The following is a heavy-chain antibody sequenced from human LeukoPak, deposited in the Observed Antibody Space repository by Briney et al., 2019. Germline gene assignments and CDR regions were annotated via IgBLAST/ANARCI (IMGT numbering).Heavy chain of an antibody. CDR3: ARHVCGKGMYV. CDR2: IHSSDGT. J-gene: IGHJ6*04. D-gene: IGHD4-23*01. Sequence: SETLSLTCTVSGDSLSGYYRGWIRQPPGKGLECVGYIHSSDGTAHNPSLKSRLTISIDTSKNQFSLTLRSVTAADTAVYYCARHVCGKGMYVWGKGTTVTVSS. CDR1: GDSLSGYY. V-gene: IGHV4-59*08.